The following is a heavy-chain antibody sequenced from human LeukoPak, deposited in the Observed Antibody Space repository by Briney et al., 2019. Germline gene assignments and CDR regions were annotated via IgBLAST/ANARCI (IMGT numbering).Heavy chain of an antibody. CDR1: GGSISSSSYY. J-gene: IGHJ4*02. V-gene: IGHV4-39*01. Sequence: PSQTLSLTCTVSGGSISSSSYYWGWIRQPPGKGLEWIGSIYYSGSTYYNPSLKSRVTISVDTSKNQFSLKLSSVTAADTAVYYCARHDGSQLFDYWGQGTLVTVSS. CDR2: IYYSGST. CDR3: ARHDGSQLFDY. D-gene: IGHD5-24*01.